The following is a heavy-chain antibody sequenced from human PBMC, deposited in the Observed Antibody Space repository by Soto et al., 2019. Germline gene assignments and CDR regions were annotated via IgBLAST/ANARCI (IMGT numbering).Heavy chain of an antibody. Sequence: PGGSLRLSCAASGFTFSSYGMHWVRQAPGKGLEWAAVISYDGSNKYYADSVKGRFTISRDNSKNTLYLQMNSLRAEDTAVYYCAKSLEYQLLAPHVGGMDVWGQGTTVTVSS. CDR2: ISYDGSNK. D-gene: IGHD2-2*01. CDR1: GFTFSSYG. CDR3: AKSLEYQLLAPHVGGMDV. J-gene: IGHJ6*02. V-gene: IGHV3-30*18.